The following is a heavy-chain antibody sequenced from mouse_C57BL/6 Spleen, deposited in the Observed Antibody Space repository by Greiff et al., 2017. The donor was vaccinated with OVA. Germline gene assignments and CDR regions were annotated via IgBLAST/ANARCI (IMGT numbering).Heavy chain of an antibody. CDR3: TTGDVIANPGIFDY. Sequence: EVQLVESGAELVRPGASVKLSCTASGFHFIDYYMHWVKQRPEQGLEWIGRIDPEDGDTDYAPNFQGKATLTADKSSTTAYLQLSSLPSEDTAVYYCTTGDVIANPGIFDYWGQGTPLTVSS. CDR2: IDPEDGDT. D-gene: IGHD1-1*02. CDR1: GFHFIDYY. J-gene: IGHJ2*01. V-gene: IGHV14-1*01.